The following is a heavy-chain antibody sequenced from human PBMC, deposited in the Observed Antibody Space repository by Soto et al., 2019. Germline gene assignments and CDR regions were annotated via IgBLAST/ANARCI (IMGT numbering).Heavy chain of an antibody. CDR3: ASVDTAMVKNYYYYGMDV. CDR2: IIPTFGTA. V-gene: IGHV1-69*13. J-gene: IGHJ6*02. D-gene: IGHD5-18*01. CDR1: GGTFSSYA. Sequence: ASVKVSCKASGGTFSSYAISWVRQAPGQGLEWMGGIIPTFGTANYAQKFQGRVTITADESTSTAYMELSSLRSEDTAVYYCASVDTAMVKNYYYYGMDVWGQGTTVTVSS.